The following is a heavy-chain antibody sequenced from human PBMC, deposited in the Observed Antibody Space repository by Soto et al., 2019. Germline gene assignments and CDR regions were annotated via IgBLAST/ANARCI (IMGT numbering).Heavy chain of an antibody. V-gene: IGHV1-69*14. Sequence: QVQLVQSGAEVKKPGSSVKVSCKASGGTFSSYAISWVRQAPGQGLEWMGGIIPIFGTADYAQKFQGRVTFPGKKSRRTAYMRLGSWNLEETPFFSCGRVGTQSYNSGRDAWAKGPRSPSP. CDR3: GRVGTQSYNSGRDA. D-gene: IGHD2-21*02. CDR2: IIPIFGTA. CDR1: GGTFSSYA. J-gene: IGHJ6*02.